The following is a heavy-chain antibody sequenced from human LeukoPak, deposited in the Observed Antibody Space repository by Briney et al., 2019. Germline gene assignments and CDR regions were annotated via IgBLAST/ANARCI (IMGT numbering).Heavy chain of an antibody. Sequence: PGGSLRLSCAASGFTFSSSAMSWVRQAPGKGLEWVANIKQDESEEYYVDSVKGRFTISRDNAKNSLYLQMNSLRAEDTAVYYCARAMDVWGQGTTVTVFS. CDR2: IKQDESEE. CDR3: ARAMDV. CDR1: GFTFSSSA. J-gene: IGHJ6*02. V-gene: IGHV3-7*03.